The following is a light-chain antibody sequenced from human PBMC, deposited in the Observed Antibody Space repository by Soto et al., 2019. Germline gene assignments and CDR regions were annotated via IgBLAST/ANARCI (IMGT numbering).Light chain of an antibody. J-gene: IGKJ4*01. CDR1: QSVSSSY. V-gene: IGKV3-20*01. CDR3: QQYGSSPLT. Sequence: EIVLTQSPGTLSLSPGERATLSCRASQSVSSSYLAWYQQKHGQAPRLLIYGASSRATGIPDRFSGSGSGTDFTLTISRLEPEDFVVYYWQQYGSSPLTFGGGTKVEIK. CDR2: GAS.